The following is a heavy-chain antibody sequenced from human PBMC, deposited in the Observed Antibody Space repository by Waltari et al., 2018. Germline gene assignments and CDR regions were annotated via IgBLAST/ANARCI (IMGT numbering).Heavy chain of an antibody. J-gene: IGHJ6*02. CDR3: ARRQAKGMDV. V-gene: IGHV1-8*01. CDR1: GYTFSCCD. Sequence: QPVQSGAEVKKPWASVTLSCKASGYTFSCCDINWVREVAGQGLEWMGWANPNSGNTSYAQKFQGRVTMTRDTSIRTSYMELSGLRSEDTGVYYCARRQAKGMDVWGQGTTVIVSS. CDR2: ANPNSGNT.